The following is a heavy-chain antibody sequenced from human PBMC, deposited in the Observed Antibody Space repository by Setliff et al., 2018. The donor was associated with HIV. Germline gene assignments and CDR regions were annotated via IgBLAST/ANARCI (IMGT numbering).Heavy chain of an antibody. CDR3: ARDLILTREYYDILTGYHWNDAFDI. D-gene: IGHD3-9*01. CDR1: GYTFTNYD. V-gene: IGHV1-8*02. J-gene: IGHJ3*02. CDR2: MNPNSGNT. Sequence: ASVKVSCKASGYTFTNYDINWVRQAPGQGLEWMGWMNPNSGNTGYAQKFQGRVTMTRNTSIRTAYMELSSLRSEDTAVYYCARDLILTREYYDILTGYHWNDAFDIWGQGTMVTVSS.